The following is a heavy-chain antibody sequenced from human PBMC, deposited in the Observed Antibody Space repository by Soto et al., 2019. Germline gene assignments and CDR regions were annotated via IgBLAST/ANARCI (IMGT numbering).Heavy chain of an antibody. J-gene: IGHJ4*02. V-gene: IGHV3-23*01. D-gene: IGHD6-19*01. CDR3: AKDQTSGGWYPGF. CDR1: GFTFSNYA. Sequence: GGSLRVSCAASGFTFSNYAMSWVRQAPGKGLEWVSAISGSGDTTYYADSVKGRFTISRDNSKNTLYLQINSLRVEDTAVYYCAKDQTSGGWYPGFWGQGTLVTVSS. CDR2: ISGSGDTT.